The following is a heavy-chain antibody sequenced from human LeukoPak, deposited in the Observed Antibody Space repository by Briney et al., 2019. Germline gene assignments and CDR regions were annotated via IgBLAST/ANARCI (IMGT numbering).Heavy chain of an antibody. CDR1: GFTFTSSA. CDR3: AADDVLSSDFWSGYPLLAFDI. D-gene: IGHD3-3*01. J-gene: IGHJ3*02. Sequence: SVKVSCKASGFTFTSSAVQWVRQARGQRLEWIGWIVVGSGNTNYAQKFQERVTITRDMSTSTAYMELSSLRSEDTAVYYCAADDVLSSDFWSGYPLLAFDIWGQGTMVTVSS. CDR2: IVVGSGNT. V-gene: IGHV1-58*01.